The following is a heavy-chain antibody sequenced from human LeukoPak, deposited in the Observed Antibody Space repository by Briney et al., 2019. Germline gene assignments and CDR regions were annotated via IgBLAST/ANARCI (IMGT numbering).Heavy chain of an antibody. V-gene: IGHV4-59*01. Sequence: SETLSLTCTFSGGSISSYYWSWLRQPRGKGLELIGYIYYSGCTNYNPSLKSRVTISVDTSKNQFSLKLSSVTAADTAVYYCARDRGIAAAGTKNQYYYYGMDVWGQGSTVTVSS. D-gene: IGHD6-13*01. J-gene: IGHJ6*02. CDR1: GGSISSYY. CDR3: ARDRGIAAAGTKNQYYYYGMDV. CDR2: IYYSGCT.